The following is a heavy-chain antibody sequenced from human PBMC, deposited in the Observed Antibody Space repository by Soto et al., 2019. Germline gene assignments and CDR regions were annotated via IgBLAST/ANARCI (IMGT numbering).Heavy chain of an antibody. J-gene: IGHJ4*02. CDR2: ISGSGGIT. Sequence: GWSLRLSCAASGFTFSSYAMTWVRQAPGRGLEWVSFISGSGGITLYTDSVKGRFTISRDNSKNILFLQMNSLRAEDTAVYYCAKDPTGDYAGAFASWGQGX. D-gene: IGHD4-17*01. V-gene: IGHV3-23*01. CDR3: AKDPTGDYAGAFAS. CDR1: GFTFSSYA.